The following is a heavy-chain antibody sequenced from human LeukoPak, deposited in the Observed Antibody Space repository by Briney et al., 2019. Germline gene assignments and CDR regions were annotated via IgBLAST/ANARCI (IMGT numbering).Heavy chain of an antibody. CDR1: GGSISSSSYY. Sequence: SETLSLTCTISGGSISSSSYYWGWIRQPPGKGLEWIGTIYYSGSAYYNPSLKSRVTISVDTSKSQFSLKLSSVTAADTAVYYCARGLKHPSSGYYYYFDYWGQGTLVTVSS. CDR3: ARGLKHPSSGYYYYFDY. J-gene: IGHJ4*02. CDR2: IYYSGSA. V-gene: IGHV4-39*01. D-gene: IGHD3-22*01.